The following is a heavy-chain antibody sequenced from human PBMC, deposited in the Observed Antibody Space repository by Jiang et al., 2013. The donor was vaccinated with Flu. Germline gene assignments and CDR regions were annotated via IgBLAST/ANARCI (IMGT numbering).Heavy chain of an antibody. Sequence: GPGLVKPSQTLSLNCTVSGRSITSGSYYWSWIRQPAGKGLEWIGRIYITGSTNYNPSLNSRVTMSVDTSKNQFSLNLSSVTAADTAVYYCCGGRGSPENYYFDYWGQGTLVTVSS. CDR1: GRSITSGSYY. CDR3: CGGRGSPENYYFDY. V-gene: IGHV4-61*02. CDR2: IYITGST. J-gene: IGHJ4*02. D-gene: IGHD3-16*01.